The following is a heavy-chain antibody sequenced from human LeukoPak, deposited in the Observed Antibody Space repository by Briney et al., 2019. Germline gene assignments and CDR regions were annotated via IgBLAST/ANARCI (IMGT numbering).Heavy chain of an antibody. D-gene: IGHD1-26*01. J-gene: IGHJ4*02. CDR3: ARVRGSYHFDY. V-gene: IGHV3-48*01. Sequence: GGSLRLXCAASGFTFSGYSMNWVRQAPGKGRECVSYITSSSSAIYYADSVKVRFTISRDNARNSLYLQMNSLRAEDTAVYYCARVRGSYHFDYWGQGTLVTVSS. CDR1: GFTFSGYS. CDR2: ITSSSSAI.